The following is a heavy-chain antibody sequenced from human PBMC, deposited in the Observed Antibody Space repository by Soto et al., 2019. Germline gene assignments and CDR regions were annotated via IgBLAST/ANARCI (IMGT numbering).Heavy chain of an antibody. CDR3: ARSENDILTGYYN. J-gene: IGHJ4*02. Sequence: PLETLSLTCAVYRGSLSGYYWSWIRQPPGKGLEWIGEINHRGSTNYNPSLKSRVTISVDTSKNQFSLKMTSVTAADTAVYYCARSENDILTGYYNWGQGTLVTVSS. V-gene: IGHV4-34*01. CDR1: RGSLSGYY. D-gene: IGHD3-9*01. CDR2: INHRGST.